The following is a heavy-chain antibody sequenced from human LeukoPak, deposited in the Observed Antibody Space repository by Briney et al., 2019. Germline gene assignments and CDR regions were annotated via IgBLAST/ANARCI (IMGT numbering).Heavy chain of an antibody. CDR1: GFTFSGYG. CDR2: IWYDGSNK. Sequence: AGGSLRLSCAASGFTFSGYGMHWVRQAPGKGLEWVAVIWYDGSNKYYADSVKGRFTISRDNSKNTLYLQMNSLRAEDTAVYYCARDMVPDLNWFDPWGQGTLVTVPS. CDR3: ARDMVPDLNWFDP. J-gene: IGHJ5*02. D-gene: IGHD3-10*01. V-gene: IGHV3-33*01.